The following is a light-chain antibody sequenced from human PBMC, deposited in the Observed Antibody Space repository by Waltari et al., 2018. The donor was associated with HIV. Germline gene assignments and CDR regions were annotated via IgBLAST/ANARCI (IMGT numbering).Light chain of an antibody. V-gene: IGLV3-1*01. J-gene: IGLJ2*01. CDR2: QDN. CDR1: KLGDKY. Sequence: YELVETPSVSVSAGQPASISGSGGKLGDKYACGYQQRPGQSPVLVISQDNKRPTGIPERFSGSNSGNTGTLTVSGTQAMYEADYYCHTWDNAIALFGGGTKLTVL. CDR3: HTWDNAIAL.